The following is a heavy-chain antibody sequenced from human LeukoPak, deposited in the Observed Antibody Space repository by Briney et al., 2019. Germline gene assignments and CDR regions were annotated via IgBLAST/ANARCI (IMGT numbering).Heavy chain of an antibody. CDR3: ARTGQLPIYDY. CDR1: GGTFSSYA. CDR2: INPNSGGT. V-gene: IGHV1-2*02. J-gene: IGHJ4*02. D-gene: IGHD2-2*01. Sequence: ASVKVSCKASGGTFSSYAISWVRQAPGQGLEWMGWINPNSGGTNYAQKFQGRVTMTRDTSISTAYMELSRLRSDDTAVYYCARTGQLPIYDYWGQGTLVTVSS.